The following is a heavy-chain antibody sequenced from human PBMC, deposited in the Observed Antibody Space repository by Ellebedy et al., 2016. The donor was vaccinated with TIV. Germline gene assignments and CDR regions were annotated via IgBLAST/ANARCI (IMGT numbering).Heavy chain of an antibody. CDR2: ITESGGNT. CDR1: GLTFSSHA. CDR3: ARDPVGVGPAFDV. D-gene: IGHD4-23*01. V-gene: IGHV3-23*01. J-gene: IGHJ3*01. Sequence: PGGSLRLSCAASGLTFSSHAMSRVRQAPGKGLEWVSSITESGGNTYYADSVKGRFTISRDNSKDTLFLQMNSLRAEGTAIYFCARDPVGVGPAFDVWGQGTMVTVSS.